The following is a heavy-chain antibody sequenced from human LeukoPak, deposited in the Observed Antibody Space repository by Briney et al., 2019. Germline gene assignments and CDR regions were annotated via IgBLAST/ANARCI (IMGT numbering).Heavy chain of an antibody. CDR3: AAYHYGSVSRALEY. D-gene: IGHD3-10*01. J-gene: IGHJ4*02. Sequence: GGSLRLSCAVSAFPLSSYSLNWVRQAPGKGLERVSSISGSSTYIHYADSVKGRFSISRDNAKASLHLQMNNLRGEDTAVYYCAAYHYGSVSRALEYWRQGTLVTVSP. CDR2: ISGSSTYI. V-gene: IGHV3-21*01. CDR1: AFPLSSYS.